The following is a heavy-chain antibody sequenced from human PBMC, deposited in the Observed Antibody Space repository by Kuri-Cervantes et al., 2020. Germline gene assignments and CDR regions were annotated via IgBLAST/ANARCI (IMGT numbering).Heavy chain of an antibody. CDR3: ARGGMATIDRKTAFDI. V-gene: IGHV3-23*01. CDR2: ISGSGGST. D-gene: IGHD5-24*01. CDR1: GFTFDDYA. Sequence: GGSLRLPCAASGFTFDDYAMHWVRQAPGKGLEWVSGISGSGGSTYYADSVKDRFTISRDNSKNTLYLQMNSLRAEDTAVYYCARGGMATIDRKTAFDIWGQGTMVTVSS. J-gene: IGHJ3*02.